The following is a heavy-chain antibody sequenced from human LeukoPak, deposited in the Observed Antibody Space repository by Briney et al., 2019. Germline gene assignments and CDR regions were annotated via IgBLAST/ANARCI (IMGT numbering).Heavy chain of an antibody. CDR2: IWYDGSNK. J-gene: IGHJ3*02. CDR1: GFTFSSYG. CDR3: AKGDGYNEDAFDI. D-gene: IGHD5-24*01. Sequence: PGGSLRLSCAASGFTFSSYGMHWVRQAPGKGLEWVAVIWYDGSNKYYADSVKGRFTISRDNSKNTLYLQMNSLRAEDTAVYYCAKGDGYNEDAFDIWGQGTMVTVSS. V-gene: IGHV3-33*06.